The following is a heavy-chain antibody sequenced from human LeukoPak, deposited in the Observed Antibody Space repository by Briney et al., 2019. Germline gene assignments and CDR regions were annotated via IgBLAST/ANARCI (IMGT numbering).Heavy chain of an antibody. V-gene: IGHV4-39*01. Sequence: PSETLSLTCTVSGASISSGNYYWGWIRQPPGKGLEWIASIHSSGNTYYNPSLKSQVTISKDTSRNQFSLKLTSVTAADTAFYYCARHPYSSNPANCYPDWFDPWGQGTQLTVSS. J-gene: IGHJ5*02. CDR1: GASISSGNYY. D-gene: IGHD2-2*01. CDR2: IHSSGNT. CDR3: ARHPYSSNPANCYPDWFDP.